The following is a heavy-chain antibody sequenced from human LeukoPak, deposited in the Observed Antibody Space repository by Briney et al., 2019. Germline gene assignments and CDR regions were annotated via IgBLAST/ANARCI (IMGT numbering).Heavy chain of an antibody. CDR1: GFTFSSYW. J-gene: IGHJ4*02. CDR2: IKHDGSEK. V-gene: IGHV3-7*01. D-gene: IGHD3-16*01. Sequence: GVSLRFSCAASGFTFSSYWMSWVRQAPGKGLEWVANIKHDGSEKDYVDSVKGRFTISRDNAKNSLFLQMNSLGAEDTAVYYCARDSLTKGGDYWGQGTLVTVSS. CDR3: ARDSLTKGGDY.